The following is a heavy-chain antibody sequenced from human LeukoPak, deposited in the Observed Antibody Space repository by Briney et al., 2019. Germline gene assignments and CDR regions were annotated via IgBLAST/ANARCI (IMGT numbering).Heavy chain of an antibody. Sequence: PGGSLRLSCVASGFPFSSFGMSWVRQAPGKRLEWVSVINGGGDMTYYADSVKGRFTISRDNSKNTLYVQMNSLRAEDTAVYYCAKEEESYCGGDCYSPYDYWGQGTLVTVSS. CDR2: INGGGDMT. CDR3: AKEEESYCGGDCYSPYDY. D-gene: IGHD2-21*02. V-gene: IGHV3-23*01. CDR1: GFPFSSFG. J-gene: IGHJ4*02.